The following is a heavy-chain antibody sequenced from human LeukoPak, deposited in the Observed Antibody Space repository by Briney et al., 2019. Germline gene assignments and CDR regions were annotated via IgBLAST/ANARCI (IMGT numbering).Heavy chain of an antibody. CDR1: GFTFSSYS. CDR3: ARGADEGPYYYDSSGYVLSDY. V-gene: IGHV3-48*01. CDR2: ISSSSGTI. J-gene: IGHJ4*02. Sequence: GGSLRLSCAASGFTFSSYSMNWVRQAPGKGLEWVSYISSSSGTIYYADSVKGRFTISRDNSKNTLYLQMNSLRAEDTAVYYCARGADEGPYYYDSSGYVLSDYWGQGTLVTVSS. D-gene: IGHD3-22*01.